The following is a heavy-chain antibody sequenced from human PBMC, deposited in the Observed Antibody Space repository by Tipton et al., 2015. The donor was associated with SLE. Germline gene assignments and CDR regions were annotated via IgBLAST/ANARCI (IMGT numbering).Heavy chain of an antibody. Sequence: TLSLTCSVSGGSISSSDFFWGWIRQPPGKGLEWIGNIYYGGSTYYNPSLKSRVTIYEDTFNNQFSLKLTSVTAADTAVYYCARLVGGYARWGQGTLVTVSS. V-gene: IGHV4-39*01. CDR3: ARLVGGYAR. CDR2: IYYGGST. J-gene: IGHJ4*02. CDR1: GGSISSSDFF. D-gene: IGHD5-12*01.